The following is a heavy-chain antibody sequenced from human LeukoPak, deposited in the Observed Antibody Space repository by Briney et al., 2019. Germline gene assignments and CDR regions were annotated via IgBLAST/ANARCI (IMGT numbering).Heavy chain of an antibody. CDR2: TYYRSKWYN. J-gene: IGHJ4*02. Sequence: SQTLSLTCAISGDSVSSNSAAWNWIRQSPSRGLEWLGRTYYRSKWYNDYAVSVKSRITINPDTSKNQFSLQLNSVTPEDTAVYYCARGPHYDFWSGYEIDYWGQGTLVTVSS. V-gene: IGHV6-1*01. CDR3: ARGPHYDFWSGYEIDY. D-gene: IGHD3-3*01. CDR1: GDSVSSNSAA.